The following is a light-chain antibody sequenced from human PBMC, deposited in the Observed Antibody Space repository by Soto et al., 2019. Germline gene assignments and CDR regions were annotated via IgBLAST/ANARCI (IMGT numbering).Light chain of an antibody. CDR1: SSDVGAYIY. CDR2: EVT. Sequence: QSVLTHPPSASGCPGQSVTISCTGTSSDVGAYIYVSWYQQHPGKAPKLMIYEVTRRPSGVPDRFSGSKSGNTASLTVSGLQAEDEADYFCCSYAGNNNVLFGGGTKVTVL. CDR3: CSYAGNNNVL. J-gene: IGLJ2*01. V-gene: IGLV2-8*01.